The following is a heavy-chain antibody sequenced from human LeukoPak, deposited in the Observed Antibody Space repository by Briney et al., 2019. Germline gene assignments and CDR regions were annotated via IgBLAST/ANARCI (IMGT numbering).Heavy chain of an antibody. CDR3: ARELQYDYYYGMDV. D-gene: IGHD4-11*01. CDR2: IYPSGSRT. V-gene: IGHV1-46*01. J-gene: IGHJ6*01. CDR1: GYTFTSHY. Sequence: ASVKVSCKASGYTFTSHYMHWVRQAPGHGPEWMGVIYPSGSRTVYAQNFQGRVTMTTDTSTSTAYMELRSLRSDDTAVYYCARELQYDYYYGMDVWGQGTTVTVSS.